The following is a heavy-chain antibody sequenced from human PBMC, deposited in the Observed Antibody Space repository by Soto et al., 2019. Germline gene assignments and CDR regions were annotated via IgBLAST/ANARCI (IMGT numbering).Heavy chain of an antibody. J-gene: IGHJ5*02. CDR1: GGSISSYY. D-gene: IGHD3-10*01. V-gene: IGHV4-59*01. CDR2: IYYSGST. Sequence: QVQLQESGPGLVKPSETLSLTCTVSGGSISSYYWSWIRQPPGKGLEWIGYIYYSGSTNYNPSLKSRVTISVDTSKNQFSLQLSSVTAADTAVYYCARLTYYYGSGSYSWFDPWGQGTLVTVSS. CDR3: ARLTYYYGSGSYSWFDP.